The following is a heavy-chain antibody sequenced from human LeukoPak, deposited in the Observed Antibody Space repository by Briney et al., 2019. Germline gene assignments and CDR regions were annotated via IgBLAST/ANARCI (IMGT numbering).Heavy chain of an antibody. CDR3: ARAYDSSGYFLY. D-gene: IGHD3-22*01. J-gene: IGHJ4*02. CDR1: GYAFTNYY. Sequence: ASVKVSCKASGYAFTNYYMHWVRQAPGQGLEWMGIINPSGGSTSYAQKFQGRVTMTRGTSTSTAYMELSSLRSEDTAVYYCARAYDSSGYFLYWGQGTLVTVSS. CDR2: INPSGGST. V-gene: IGHV1-46*01.